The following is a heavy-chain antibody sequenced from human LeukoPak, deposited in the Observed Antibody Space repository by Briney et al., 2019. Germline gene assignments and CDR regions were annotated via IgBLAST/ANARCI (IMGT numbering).Heavy chain of an antibody. Sequence: ASVTVSFTASGYTFTIYAMHWVRQAPGQRLEWMGWINAGNGNTKYSQKFQGRVTITRDTSASTAYMELSSLRSEDTAVYYCARDRWAVTTGFDYWGQGTLVTVSS. CDR1: GYTFTIYA. CDR3: ARDRWAVTTGFDY. CDR2: INAGNGNT. V-gene: IGHV1-3*01. J-gene: IGHJ4*02. D-gene: IGHD4-17*01.